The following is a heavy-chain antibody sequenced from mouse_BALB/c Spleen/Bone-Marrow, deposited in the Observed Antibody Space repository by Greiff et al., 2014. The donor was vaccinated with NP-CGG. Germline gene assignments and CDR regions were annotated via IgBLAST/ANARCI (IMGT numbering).Heavy chain of an antibody. CDR2: INPYYDVT. J-gene: IGHJ2*01. CDR1: GYTFINYV. V-gene: IGHV1-14*01. Sequence: EVKLVESGPELVKPGASVKMSCKASGYTFINYVMHWVKQKPGQGLEWIGYINPYYDVTKYNEKFKGKATLTSDKSSSTAYMELSSLTSEDSAVYYCARGVDFDYWGQGTTLTVSS. CDR3: ARGVDFDY.